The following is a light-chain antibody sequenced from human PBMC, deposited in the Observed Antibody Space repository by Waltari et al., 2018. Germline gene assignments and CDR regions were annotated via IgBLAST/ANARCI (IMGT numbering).Light chain of an antibody. Sequence: QSALTQPASVSGSPGQSITTPCTGTSSDVGTYNLVSWYQQYPGKAPKVMIYDDNRRPSGVSDRFSGSKSGNTASLTISGVQAEDEADYYCCSYAGSYTWVFGGGTKLTVL. V-gene: IGLV2-23*01. CDR2: DDN. CDR1: SSDVGTYNL. CDR3: CSYAGSYTWV. J-gene: IGLJ3*02.